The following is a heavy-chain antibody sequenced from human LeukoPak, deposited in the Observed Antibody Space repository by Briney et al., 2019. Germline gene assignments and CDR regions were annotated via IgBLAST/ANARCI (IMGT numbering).Heavy chain of an antibody. D-gene: IGHD1-1*01. CDR1: GFTFSSYA. Sequence: PGGSLRLSCAASGFTFSSYAMSWVRQAPGKGLEWVSAISGSGDSTYYGDSVKGRFTISRDNSKNTLYLQMNSLRAEDTAVYYCVRQQTPHGNFDYWGQGTLVTVSS. V-gene: IGHV3-23*01. J-gene: IGHJ4*02. CDR2: ISGSGDST. CDR3: VRQQTPHGNFDY.